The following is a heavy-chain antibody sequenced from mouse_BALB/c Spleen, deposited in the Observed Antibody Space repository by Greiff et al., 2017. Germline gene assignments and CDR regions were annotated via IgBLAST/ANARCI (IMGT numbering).Heavy chain of an antibody. CDR1: GYSFTGYN. CDR2: IDPYYGGT. J-gene: IGHJ1*01. CDR3: ARRGGNYWDFEV. Sequence: VQLKESGPELEKPGASVKISCKASGYSFTGYNMNWVKQSNGKSLEWIGNIDPYYGGTSYNQKFKGKATLTVDKSSSTAYMQLKSLTSEDSAVYYCARRGGNYWDFEVWGAGTTVTVSS. V-gene: IGHV1-39*01. D-gene: IGHD2-1*01.